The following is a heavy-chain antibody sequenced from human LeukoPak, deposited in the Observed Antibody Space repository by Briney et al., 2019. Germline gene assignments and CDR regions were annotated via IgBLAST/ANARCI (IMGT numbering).Heavy chain of an antibody. CDR2: INHSGST. J-gene: IGHJ4*02. Sequence: SETLSLTCAVYGGSFSGYYWSWIRQPPGKGLEWIGEINHSGSTNYDPSLKSRVTISVDTSKNQFSLKLSSVTAADTAVYYCARLVPRYGSGSQSDYWGQGTLVTVSS. D-gene: IGHD3-10*01. V-gene: IGHV4-34*01. CDR1: GGSFSGYY. CDR3: ARLVPRYGSGSQSDY.